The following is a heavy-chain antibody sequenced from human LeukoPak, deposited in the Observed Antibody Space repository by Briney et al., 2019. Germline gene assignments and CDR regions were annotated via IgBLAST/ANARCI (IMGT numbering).Heavy chain of an antibody. D-gene: IGHD5-12*01. CDR3: AKDHFRSHIVATGRGLLSY. J-gene: IGHJ4*02. CDR2: IRYDGSNK. V-gene: IGHV3-30*02. Sequence: GGSLRLSCAASGFTFNNYGMHWVRQAPGKGLEWVAFIRYDGSNKYYADSVKGRFTISRDNSKNTLYLQMNSLRAEDTAVYYCAKDHFRSHIVATGRGLLSYWGQGTLVTVSS. CDR1: GFTFNNYG.